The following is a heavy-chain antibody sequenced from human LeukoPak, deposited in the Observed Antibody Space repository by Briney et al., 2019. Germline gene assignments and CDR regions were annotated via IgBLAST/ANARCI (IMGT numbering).Heavy chain of an antibody. Sequence: ASVKVSCKASGYTFTSYGISWVRQAPGQGLEWMGWISAYNGNTNYAQKLPGRVTMTTDTSTSTAYMELRSLRSDDTAVYYCARNGRYFDQNNWFDPWGQGTLVTVSS. CDR1: GYTFTSYG. CDR3: ARNGRYFDQNNWFDP. J-gene: IGHJ5*02. D-gene: IGHD3-9*01. V-gene: IGHV1-18*04. CDR2: ISAYNGNT.